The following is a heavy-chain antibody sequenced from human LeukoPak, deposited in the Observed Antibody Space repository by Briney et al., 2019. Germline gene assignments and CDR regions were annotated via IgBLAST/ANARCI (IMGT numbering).Heavy chain of an antibody. CDR2: ISGSGGNT. D-gene: IGHD2-2*01. Sequence: GGSLRLSCAVSGFTFSNYAMSWVRQPPGKGLEWVSGISGSGGNTDYADSVRGPFTISRDNSKNTLYLQMNSLRAEDTAIYYCAQDPRAISGYWGQGTLVIVSS. CDR3: AQDPRAISGY. CDR1: GFTFSNYA. J-gene: IGHJ4*02. V-gene: IGHV3-23*01.